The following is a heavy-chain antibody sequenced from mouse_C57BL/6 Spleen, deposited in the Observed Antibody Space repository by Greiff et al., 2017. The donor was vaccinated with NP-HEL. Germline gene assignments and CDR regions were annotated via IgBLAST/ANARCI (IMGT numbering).Heavy chain of an antibody. J-gene: IGHJ4*01. CDR3: ARGGITTVVDYYAMDY. Sequence: VQLQQSGPELVKPGASVKISCKASGYAFSSSWMNWVKQRPGTGLEWIGRIYPGDGDTNYNGKFKGKATLTADKSSSTAYMQLSSLTSEDSAVYFWARGGITTVVDYYAMDYWGQGTSVTVSS. D-gene: IGHD1-1*01. V-gene: IGHV1-82*01. CDR2: IYPGDGDT. CDR1: GYAFSSSW.